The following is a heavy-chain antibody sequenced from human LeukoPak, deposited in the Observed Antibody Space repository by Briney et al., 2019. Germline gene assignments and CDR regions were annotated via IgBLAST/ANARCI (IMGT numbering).Heavy chain of an antibody. V-gene: IGHV4-39*07. Sequence: SETLSLTCTVSGGSISSSGYYWGWIRQPPGKGLEWIGNIYYVGSTYYNPSLNSRVTISVDTSKNQFSLKLSSVTAADTAIYYCAGPQDYYDSSGYYLWGQGTLVTVSS. CDR3: AGPQDYYDSSGYYL. CDR2: IYYVGST. CDR1: GGSISSSGYY. J-gene: IGHJ4*02. D-gene: IGHD3-22*01.